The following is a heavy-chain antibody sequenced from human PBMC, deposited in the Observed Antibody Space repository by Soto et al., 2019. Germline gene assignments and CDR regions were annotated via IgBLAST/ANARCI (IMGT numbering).Heavy chain of an antibody. CDR1: GFTFSSYA. D-gene: IGHD4-17*01. V-gene: IGHV3-30-3*01. J-gene: IGHJ3*02. CDR3: ARDSYGGTVAFDI. Sequence: QVQLVESGGGVVQPGRSLRLSCAASGFTFSSYAMHWVRQAPGKGLEWVAVISYDGSNKYYADSVKGRFTISRDNSKNTLYLQTNSLRAEDTAVYYCARDSYGGTVAFDIWGQGTMVTVSS. CDR2: ISYDGSNK.